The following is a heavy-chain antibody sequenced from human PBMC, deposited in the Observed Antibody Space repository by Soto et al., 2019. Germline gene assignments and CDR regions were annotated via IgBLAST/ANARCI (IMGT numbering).Heavy chain of an antibody. Sequence: SETLSLTCTVSGGSISSCYWSWIRQPPGKGLEWIGYIYYSGSTNYNPSLKSRVTISVDTSKNQFSLKLSSVTAADTAVYYCARQSSDDFWSAYSDWFDPWGQGTLVTVSS. V-gene: IGHV4-59*08. CDR2: IYYSGST. CDR3: ARQSSDDFWSAYSDWFDP. D-gene: IGHD3-3*01. J-gene: IGHJ5*02. CDR1: GGSISSCY.